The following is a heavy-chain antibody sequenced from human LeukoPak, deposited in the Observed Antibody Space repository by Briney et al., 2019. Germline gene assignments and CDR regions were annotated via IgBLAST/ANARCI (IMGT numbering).Heavy chain of an antibody. CDR3: ARVYYWGGGGNCYDY. V-gene: IGHV3-21*01. CDR2: ISSSSRYI. Sequence: RGSLRLPRAASRFTFSIYSMKSVRQTPRERLGWVSSISSSSRYIYYTDSVKGRFTISRDNDKNSLYLQMNGLRAEDTAVYYCARVYYWGGGGNCYDYWREGTLVTVSS. CDR1: RFTFSIYS. D-gene: IGHD2-15*01. J-gene: IGHJ4*02.